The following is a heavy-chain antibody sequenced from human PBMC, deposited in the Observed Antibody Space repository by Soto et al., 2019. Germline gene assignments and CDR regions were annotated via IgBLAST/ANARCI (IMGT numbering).Heavy chain of an antibody. CDR3: ASGDYYYMDV. CDR1: GGTFSSYT. J-gene: IGHJ6*03. V-gene: IGHV1-69*02. CDR2: INAILGIT. Sequence: VKVSCKASGGTFSSYTISWVRQAPGQRLEWMGWINAILGITNYAQKFQGRVTITRDTSTSTAYMELSSLRSEDTAVYYCASGDYYYMDVWGKGTTVTVSS.